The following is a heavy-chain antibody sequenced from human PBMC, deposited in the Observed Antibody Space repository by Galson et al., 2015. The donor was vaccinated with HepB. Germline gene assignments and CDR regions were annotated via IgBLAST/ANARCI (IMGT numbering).Heavy chain of an antibody. V-gene: IGHV1-2*06. CDR1: GYTFTAYF. J-gene: IGHJ6*03. CDR3: ARDGTGSANYHMDV. Sequence: SVKVSCKASGYTFTAYFMHWVRQAPGQGLEWMGRINPNSGGTMFAQNFQGRVTITRDTSSSTAYMDLSSLRPDDTAVYYCARDGTGSANYHMDVWGKGTKVTVSS. D-gene: IGHD2-8*02. CDR2: INPNSGGT.